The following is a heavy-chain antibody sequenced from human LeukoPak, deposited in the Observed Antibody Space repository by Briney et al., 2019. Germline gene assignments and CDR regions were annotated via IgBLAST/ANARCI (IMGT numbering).Heavy chain of an antibody. D-gene: IGHD3-10*01. V-gene: IGHV3-23*01. CDR2: ISGSGGST. Sequence: GGSLRLSCAASGFTFSSYAMSWVRQAPGKGLEWVSAISGSGGSTYYADSVKGRFTISRDNSKNTLYLQMNSLRAEDTAVYYCAKDGGVGDYYGSGSYGSFDYWGQGTLVTVSS. CDR1: GFTFSSYA. J-gene: IGHJ4*02. CDR3: AKDGGVGDYYGSGSYGSFDY.